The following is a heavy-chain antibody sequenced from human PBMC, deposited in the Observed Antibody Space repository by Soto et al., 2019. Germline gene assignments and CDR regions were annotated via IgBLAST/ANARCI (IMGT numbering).Heavy chain of an antibody. D-gene: IGHD5-12*01. Sequence: QVQLQQWGAGLLRPSETLSLTCAVYGGSFSGFDWTWIRQSPGQALEWVGEINHRGVTKYNSSLKSRGTLSVDPSTNQFSLHLRSLVAADRAVYYCARGLRSGYDYAAFDIWSQGTRVTVSS. CDR3: ARGLRSGYDYAAFDI. CDR1: GGSFSGFD. J-gene: IGHJ3*02. CDR2: INHRGVT. V-gene: IGHV4-34*02.